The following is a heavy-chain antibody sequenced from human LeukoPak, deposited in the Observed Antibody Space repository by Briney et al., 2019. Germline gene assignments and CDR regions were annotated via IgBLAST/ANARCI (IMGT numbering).Heavy chain of an antibody. CDR2: IRYDGNNK. D-gene: IGHD2-2*03. V-gene: IGHV3-30*02. J-gene: IGHJ4*02. CDR3: AKRPGYCSSTSCYVDY. Sequence: TGGSLRLSCAASGFTFSSYGMHWVRQAPGKGLEWVTFIRYDGNNKYYADSVKGRFTISRDNSKNTLYLQMNSLRAEDTAVYYCAKRPGYCSSTSCYVDYWGQGTLVTVSS. CDR1: GFTFSSYG.